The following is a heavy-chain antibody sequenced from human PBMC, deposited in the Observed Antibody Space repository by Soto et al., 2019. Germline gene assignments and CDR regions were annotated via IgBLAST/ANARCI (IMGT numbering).Heavy chain of an antibody. CDR2: IIVSGGST. CDR1: GFTFSSYA. D-gene: IGHD6-13*01. CDR3: AKDKAGTGTNNYYRMEF. Sequence: GGSLRLSCAASGFTFSSYAMILXXQAPWNWLWWVSAIIVSGGSTYYEASVKGTFTISRENSKNTMYMKMNSLRADDTAVYYCAKDKAGTGTNNYYRMEFWAQGTTVTFSS. V-gene: IGHV3-23*01. J-gene: IGHJ6*01.